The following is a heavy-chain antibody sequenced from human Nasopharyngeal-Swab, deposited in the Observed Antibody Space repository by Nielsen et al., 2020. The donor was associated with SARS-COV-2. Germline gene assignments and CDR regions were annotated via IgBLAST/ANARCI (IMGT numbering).Heavy chain of an antibody. J-gene: IGHJ4*02. V-gene: IGHV4-4*02. CDR3: ASSVRPDSSSWVFDY. Sequence: SDPLSSTGAALGGPISSSNWRGWARQPPGKGLEWIGEIYHSGSTNYNPSLKSRVTISVDKSKNQFSLKLSSVTAAVAAVYYCASSVRPDSSSWVFDYWGQGTLVTVSS. CDR1: GGPISSSNW. CDR2: IYHSGST. D-gene: IGHD6-13*01.